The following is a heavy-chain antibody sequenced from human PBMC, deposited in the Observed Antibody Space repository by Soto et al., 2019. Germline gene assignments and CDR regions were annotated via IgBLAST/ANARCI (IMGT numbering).Heavy chain of an antibody. CDR3: AKDTSRGWYAALDI. Sequence: PLRLSCAASEFTFDEYDMHCVRQAPGKGLEWVSGTSWNSGSIGYADSVKGRFTISRDNATNSLYLQMNSLRAEDTTLYYCAKDTSRGWYAALDIWGQRIIVTVSS. CDR2: TSWNSGSI. V-gene: IGHV3-9*01. J-gene: IGHJ3*02. D-gene: IGHD6-19*01. CDR1: EFTFDEYD.